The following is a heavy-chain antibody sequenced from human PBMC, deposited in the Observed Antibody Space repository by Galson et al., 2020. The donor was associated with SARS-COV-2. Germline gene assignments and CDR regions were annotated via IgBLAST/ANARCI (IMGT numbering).Heavy chain of an antibody. J-gene: IGHJ3*01. D-gene: IGHD6-19*01. V-gene: IGHV6-1*01. CDR2: TYYRSKWSS. CDR1: GDSVSSNSAA. CDR3: AGRVAVASSLHL. Sequence: SQTLSLTCAISGDSVSSNSAAWNWTRQSPSRGLEWLGRTYYRSKWSSDYAVSVKSRITINPDTSKNQFSLQLNSVTPEDTAMYYCAGRVAVASSLHLWGHGSMFIVSS.